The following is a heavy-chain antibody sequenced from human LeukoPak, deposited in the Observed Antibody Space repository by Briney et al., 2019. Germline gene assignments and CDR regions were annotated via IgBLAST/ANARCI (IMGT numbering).Heavy chain of an antibody. CDR2: ITSAGAP. V-gene: IGHV3-23*01. J-gene: IGHJ3*01. CDR3: ARDPNGDYIGAFEF. Sequence: GGSLGLSCAASGFTFSNYAVMWVRQAPGQGLEWVSAITSAGAPRYADSVKGRFTISRDNSKNTLYLQMNSLRAEDTAQYFCARDPNGDYIGAFEFWGQGTGVTVSS. D-gene: IGHD4-17*01. CDR1: GFTFSNYA.